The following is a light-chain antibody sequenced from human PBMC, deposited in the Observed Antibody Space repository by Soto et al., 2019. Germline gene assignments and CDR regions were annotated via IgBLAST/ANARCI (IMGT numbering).Light chain of an antibody. Sequence: EIVMTQSPATLSVSPGERATLPCRASQSVNSNLAWYQQKPGQAPRLLIYGASTRATGIPARFSGSGSATEFSLTISSLQSEDFAVYYCQQYNDWPFTFGPGTKVDIK. CDR2: GAS. CDR3: QQYNDWPFT. V-gene: IGKV3-15*01. J-gene: IGKJ3*01. CDR1: QSVNSN.